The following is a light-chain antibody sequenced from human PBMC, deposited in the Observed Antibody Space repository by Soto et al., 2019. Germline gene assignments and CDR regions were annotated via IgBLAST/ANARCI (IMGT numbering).Light chain of an antibody. CDR3: QQAASFPFT. J-gene: IGKJ3*01. Sequence: DIQLTQSPASVSAAVGDRINISCRASQPIKTWLAWYQQKPGKGPKLLIYTASTLETGVPSRVSGSGSGTDFTRTISSLQPEDAAIYSCQQAASFPFTFGPGAKV. CDR1: QPIKTW. CDR2: TAS. V-gene: IGKV1-12*02.